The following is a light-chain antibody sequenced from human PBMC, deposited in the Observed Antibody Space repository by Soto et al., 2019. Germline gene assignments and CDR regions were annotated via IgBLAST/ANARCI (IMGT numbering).Light chain of an antibody. Sequence: QSALTQPPSASGSPGQSVTISCTGTSSDVGGYNYVSWYQQYPGKVPKLIIYEVSERPSGVPDRFSGSNSGNTSALTVSGLQPEDEADYYCISYAGTAYVFGTGTKLTVL. J-gene: IGLJ1*01. V-gene: IGLV2-8*01. CDR3: ISYAGTAYV. CDR1: SSDVGGYNY. CDR2: EVS.